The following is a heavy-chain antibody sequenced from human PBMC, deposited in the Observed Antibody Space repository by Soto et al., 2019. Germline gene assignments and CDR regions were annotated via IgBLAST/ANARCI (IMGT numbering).Heavy chain of an antibody. CDR2: INSDGSST. CDR1: GFTFSSYW. J-gene: IGHJ3*02. V-gene: IGHV3-74*01. CDR3: ARETYYYDSSGYYRRRGAFDI. D-gene: IGHD3-22*01. Sequence: HPGGSLRLSCAASGFTFSSYWMHWVRQAPGKGLVWVSRINSDGSSTSYADSVKGRFTISRDNAKNTLYLQMNSLRAEDTAVYYCARETYYYDSSGYYRRRGAFDIWGQGTRVTVSS.